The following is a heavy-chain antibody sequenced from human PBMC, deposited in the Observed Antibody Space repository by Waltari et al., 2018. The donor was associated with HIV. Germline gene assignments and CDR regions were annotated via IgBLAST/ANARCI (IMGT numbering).Heavy chain of an antibody. CDR2: IRSKAYGGTT. CDR3: TRDGLYYDFWSGYPGY. J-gene: IGHJ4*02. D-gene: IGHD3-3*01. Sequence: EVQLVESGGGLVQPGRSLRLSCTASGFTFGDYVMSWFRQAPGKGLEGVGFIRSKAYGGTTEYAASVKGRFTISRDDSKSIAYLQMNSLKTEDTVVYYCTRDGLYYDFWSGYPGYWGQGTLVTVSS. V-gene: IGHV3-49*03. CDR1: GFTFGDYV.